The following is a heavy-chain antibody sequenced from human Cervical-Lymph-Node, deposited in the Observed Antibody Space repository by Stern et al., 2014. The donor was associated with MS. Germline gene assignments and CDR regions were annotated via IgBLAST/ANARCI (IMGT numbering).Heavy chain of an antibody. CDR3: VLPSKVTTAAFDV. D-gene: IGHD4-17*01. Sequence: QVQLVQSGAEVKKPGSSVNVSCKASGGTFTSFSINWVRQVPGQSLEWMGGIIPIFDTPNLAQKFQGRFTITADSSTSTVYMALNSLRSDDTAVYYCVLPSKVTTAAFDVWGRGTMVTVSS. V-gene: IGHV1-69*06. CDR1: GGTFTSFS. CDR2: IIPIFDTP. J-gene: IGHJ3*01.